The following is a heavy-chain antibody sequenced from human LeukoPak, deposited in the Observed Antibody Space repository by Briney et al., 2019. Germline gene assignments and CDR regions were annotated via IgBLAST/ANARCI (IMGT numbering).Heavy chain of an antibody. CDR2: ISYDGSNK. J-gene: IGHJ3*02. CDR3: ARGHVTVSAHDDAFDI. D-gene: IGHD5/OR15-5a*01. CDR1: GFTFSSYA. V-gene: IGHV3-30*04. Sequence: GGSLRLSCAASGFTFSSYAMHWVRQAPGKGLEWVAVISYDGSNKNYADSVKGRFTISRDNSKNTLYLQMNSLRAEDTAVYYCARGHVTVSAHDDAFDIWGQGTMVTVSS.